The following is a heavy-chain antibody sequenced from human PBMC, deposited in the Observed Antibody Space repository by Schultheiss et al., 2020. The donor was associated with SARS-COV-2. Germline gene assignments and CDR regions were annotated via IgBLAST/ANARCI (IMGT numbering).Heavy chain of an antibody. CDR1: GFTFDDYA. J-gene: IGHJ4*02. CDR2: IRWNSGSM. CDR3: TKAADGSGTYSDY. Sequence: GGSLRLSCAASGFTFDDYAMHWVRQAPGKGLEWVSGIRWNSGSMGYAESVKGRFTISRDNGKNSLYLQMNNLRAEDTALYYCTKAADGSGTYSDYWGQGTLVTVAS. V-gene: IGHV3-9*01. D-gene: IGHD3-10*01.